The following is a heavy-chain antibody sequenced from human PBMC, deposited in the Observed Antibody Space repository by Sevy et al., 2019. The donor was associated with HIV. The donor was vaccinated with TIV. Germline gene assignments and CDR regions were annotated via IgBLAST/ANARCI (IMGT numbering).Heavy chain of an antibody. D-gene: IGHD6-13*01. Sequence: GGSLRLSCAASGFTVSSNYMSWIRQAPGKGLEWVSVIYSGGSTYYADSVKGRFTISRDNSKNTLYLQMNSLRAEDTAVYYCARDREAAAGTPYYYYMDVWGKWTTVTVSS. CDR3: ARDREAAAGTPYYYYMDV. CDR1: GFTVSSNY. CDR2: IYSGGST. J-gene: IGHJ6*03. V-gene: IGHV3-53*01.